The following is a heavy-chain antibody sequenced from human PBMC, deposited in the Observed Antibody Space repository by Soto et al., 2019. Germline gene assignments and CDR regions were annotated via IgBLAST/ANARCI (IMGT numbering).Heavy chain of an antibody. CDR2: IIPIFGTT. J-gene: IGHJ4*02. V-gene: IGHV1-69*12. D-gene: IGHD4-17*01. CDR1: GDTFSSYA. Sequence: QGQLVQSGAEVKKPGSSVKVSCKASGDTFSSYAISWVRQAPGQRLEWMGGIIPIFGTTSYAQNFLGRATIPAAQSKSTAYMELSSLRSEDTAVYYCARVGGGTKVTLHYFDNWGQGTLVTVSP. CDR3: ARVGGGTKVTLHYFDN.